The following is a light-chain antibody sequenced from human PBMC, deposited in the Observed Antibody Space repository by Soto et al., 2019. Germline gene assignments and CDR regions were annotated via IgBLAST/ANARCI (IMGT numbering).Light chain of an antibody. CDR2: DVS. V-gene: IGLV2-14*01. CDR3: SSYTSSSTLYV. CDR1: SSDVGGYNY. Sequence: LTQPASVSGSPGQSITISCTGTSSDVGGYNYVSWYQQHPGKAPKLMIYDVSNRPSGVSNRFSGSKSGNTASLTISGLQAEDEADYYCSSYTSSSTLYVFGTGTKAPS. J-gene: IGLJ1*01.